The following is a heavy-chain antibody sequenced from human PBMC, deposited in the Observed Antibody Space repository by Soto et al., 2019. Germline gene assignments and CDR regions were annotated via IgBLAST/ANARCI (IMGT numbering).Heavy chain of an antibody. CDR2: IYPGDSDN. CDR1: GYSFISYW. V-gene: IGHV5-51*01. CDR3: ARHRSYCSGGSCYAYYYYYYMDV. D-gene: IGHD2-15*01. J-gene: IGHJ6*03. Sequence: PGESLKISCKGSGYSFISYWNGWVRQMPGKGLEWMGIIYPGDSDNRYSPSFQGQVTISADKSISTAYLQWSSLKASDTAMYYCARHRSYCSGGSCYAYYYYYYMDVWGKGTTVTVSS.